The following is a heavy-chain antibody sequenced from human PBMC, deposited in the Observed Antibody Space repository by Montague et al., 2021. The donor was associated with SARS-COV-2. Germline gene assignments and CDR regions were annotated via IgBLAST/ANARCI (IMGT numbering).Heavy chain of an antibody. Sequence: TLSLTCTVSGASISTSLYYWSWVRQPAGKGLEYIGRFYVGGTTNYNPSLQSRVSMSAATSKNQFSLELTSVTASDSAIYYCARGPLLWFGVSPLYDAFYLWGQGTMVTVSS. V-gene: IGHV4-61*02. CDR1: GASISTSLYY. CDR2: FYVGGTT. D-gene: IGHD2-21*01. J-gene: IGHJ3*01. CDR3: ARGPLLWFGVSPLYDAFYL.